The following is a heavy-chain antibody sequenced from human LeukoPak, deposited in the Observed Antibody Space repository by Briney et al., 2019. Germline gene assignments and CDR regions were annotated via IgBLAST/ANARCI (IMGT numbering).Heavy chain of an antibody. CDR3: AKDLSASVFDY. CDR2: ISYDGSNK. V-gene: IGHV3-30*18. CDR1: GFTFSSYG. J-gene: IGHJ4*02. Sequence: GGSLRLSCAASGFTFSSYGMHWVRQAPGKGLEWVAVISYDGSNKYYADSVKGRFTISRDNSKNTLYLQMNSLRVEDTAVYYCAKDLSASVFDYWGQGTLVTVSS. D-gene: IGHD2-2*01.